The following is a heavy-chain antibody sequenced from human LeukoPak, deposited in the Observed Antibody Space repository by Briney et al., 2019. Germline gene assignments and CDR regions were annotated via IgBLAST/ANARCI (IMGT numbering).Heavy chain of an antibody. V-gene: IGHV4-59*01. CDR3: ARSEEMAALFDY. D-gene: IGHD5-24*01. CDR2: VYYSGST. CDR1: SVSISPYY. J-gene: IGHJ4*02. Sequence: SETLSLTCTVSSVSISPYYWSWIRQSPGTGLEWIGCVYYSGSTTYNPSLKSRVTISIDTSKNQFSLKLTSVTAADTAMYYCARSEEMAALFDYWGQGTLVTVSS.